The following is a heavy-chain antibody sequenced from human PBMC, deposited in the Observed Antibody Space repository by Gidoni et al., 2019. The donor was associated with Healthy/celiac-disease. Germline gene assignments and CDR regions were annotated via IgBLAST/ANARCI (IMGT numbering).Heavy chain of an antibody. J-gene: IGHJ3*02. D-gene: IGHD3-22*01. CDR3: ARDGLVGEKSYYYDSSGYHDAFDI. V-gene: IGHV1-18*01. CDR2: ISAYNGNT. Sequence: QVQLVQSGAEVKKPGASVKVSCKASGYTFTSYGISWVRQAPGQGLEWMGWISAYNGNTNYAQKLQGRVTMTTDTSTSTAYMELRSLRSDDTAVYYCARDGLVGEKSYYYDSSGYHDAFDIWGQGTMVTVSS. CDR1: GYTFTSYG.